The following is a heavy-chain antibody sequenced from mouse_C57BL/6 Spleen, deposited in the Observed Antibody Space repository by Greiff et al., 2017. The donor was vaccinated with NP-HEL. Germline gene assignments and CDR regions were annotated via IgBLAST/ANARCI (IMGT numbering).Heavy chain of an antibody. V-gene: IGHV14-2*01. CDR1: GFNIKDYY. CDR3: AVCYDYDRYAMDY. CDR2: IDPEDGET. J-gene: IGHJ4*01. Sequence: VQLQQSGAELVKPGASVKLSCTASGFNIKDYYMHWVKQRTEQGLEWIGRIDPEDGETKYAPKFQGKATITAETSSNTAYMQLSSLTSEVTAFYYCAVCYDYDRYAMDYWGQGTSVTVSS. D-gene: IGHD2-4*01.